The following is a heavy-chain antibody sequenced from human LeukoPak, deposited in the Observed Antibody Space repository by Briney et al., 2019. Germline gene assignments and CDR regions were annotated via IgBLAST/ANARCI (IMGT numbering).Heavy chain of an antibody. D-gene: IGHD2-21*02. Sequence: PGGSLRLSCAASGFSFSNYGMHWVRQAPGKGLEWVAVIWYDGSNKHYADSVKGRFTISRDNSKSTLYLQMNSLRAEDTAVYYCVRVVTVSNTDPAFDIWGQGTMVTVSS. CDR2: IWYDGSNK. CDR3: VRVVTVSNTDPAFDI. CDR1: GFSFSNYG. J-gene: IGHJ3*02. V-gene: IGHV3-33*01.